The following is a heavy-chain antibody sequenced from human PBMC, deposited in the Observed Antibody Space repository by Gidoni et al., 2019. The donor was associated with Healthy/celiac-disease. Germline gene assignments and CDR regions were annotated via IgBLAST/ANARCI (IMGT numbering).Heavy chain of an antibody. CDR2: INHSGST. D-gene: IGHD6-6*01. Sequence: QVQLQQWGAGLLKPSETLSLTCAIYGGSFSGYYWSWIRQPPGKGLEWIGEINHSGSTNYNPSLKSRVTISVDTSKNQFSLKLSSVTAADTAVYYCAREGVIAAQYYFDYWGQGTLVTVSS. CDR3: AREGVIAAQYYFDY. CDR1: GGSFSGYY. V-gene: IGHV4-34*01. J-gene: IGHJ4*02.